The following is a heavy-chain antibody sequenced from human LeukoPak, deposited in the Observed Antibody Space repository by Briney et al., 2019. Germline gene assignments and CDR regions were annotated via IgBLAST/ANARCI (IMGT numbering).Heavy chain of an antibody. Sequence: ASVKVSCKASGYTFTGYYMHWVRQAPGQGLEWMGCINPNSGVTDYAQKFQGRVTMTRDTSISTAYMELSRLGSDDTAVYYCARDLGVVVWYFDLWGRGTLVTVSS. CDR1: GYTFTGYY. CDR3: ARDLGVVVWYFDL. V-gene: IGHV1-2*02. D-gene: IGHD3-22*01. J-gene: IGHJ2*01. CDR2: INPNSGVT.